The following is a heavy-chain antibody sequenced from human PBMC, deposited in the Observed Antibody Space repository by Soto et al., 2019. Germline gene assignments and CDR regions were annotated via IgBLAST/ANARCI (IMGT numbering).Heavy chain of an antibody. Sequence: EVQLLESGGGLVQPGGSLRLSCAASGFTFSSYAMSWVRQAPGKGLEWVSGISGSGGSKYSADSVKGRFTISRDTSMNTLYLLMNSLRADDTAVYYCAKVSSSIWSDGFEIWGRGTMVTVSS. V-gene: IGHV3-23*01. J-gene: IGHJ3*02. D-gene: IGHD3-3*02. CDR2: ISGSGGSK. CDR3: AKVSSSIWSDGFEI. CDR1: GFTFSSYA.